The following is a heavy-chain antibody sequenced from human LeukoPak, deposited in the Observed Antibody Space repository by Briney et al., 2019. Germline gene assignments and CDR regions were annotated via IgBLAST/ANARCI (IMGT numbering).Heavy chain of an antibody. CDR2: INPNSGGT. V-gene: IGHV1-2*02. CDR3: VRDSGGSYYYPSDY. CDR1: GYTFTGYY. J-gene: IGHJ4*02. Sequence: EASVKVSCKASGYTFTGYYMHWVRQAPGQGLEWMGWINPNSGGTNYAQKFQGRVTMTRDTSISTAYLELSSLRSDDTAVYYCVRDSGGSYYYPSDYWGQGTLVTVSS. D-gene: IGHD1-26*01.